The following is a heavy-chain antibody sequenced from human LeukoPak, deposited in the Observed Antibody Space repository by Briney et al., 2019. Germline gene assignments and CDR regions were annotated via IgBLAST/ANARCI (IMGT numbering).Heavy chain of an antibody. CDR1: GYTFTSYD. CDR3: ARSIKDIHYYYYMDV. D-gene: IGHD2-15*01. CDR2: MNPNSGNT. Sequence: ASVKVSCKASGYTFTSYDINWVRQATGQGLEWMGWMNPNSGNTGYAQKFQGRVTITRNTSISTAYMELSSLRSEDTAVYYCARSIKDIHYYYYMDVWGKGTTVTVSS. V-gene: IGHV1-8*03. J-gene: IGHJ6*03.